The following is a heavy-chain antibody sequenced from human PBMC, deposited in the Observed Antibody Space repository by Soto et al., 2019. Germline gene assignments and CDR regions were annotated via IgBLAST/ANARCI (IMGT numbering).Heavy chain of an antibody. D-gene: IGHD6-19*01. CDR2: IYHSGST. Sequence: ASETLSLTCAVSCYSISSGYYWGWIRQPPGKGLEWIGSIYHSGSTYYNPSLKSRVTISVDTSKNQFSLKLSSVTAADTAVYYCAREDSSGWSGWFDPWAREPWSPSPQ. V-gene: IGHV4-38-2*02. CDR3: AREDSSGWSGWFDP. CDR1: CYSISSGYY. J-gene: IGHJ5*02.